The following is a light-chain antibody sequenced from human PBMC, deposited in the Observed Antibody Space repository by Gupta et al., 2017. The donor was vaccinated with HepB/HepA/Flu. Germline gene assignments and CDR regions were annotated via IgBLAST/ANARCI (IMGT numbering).Light chain of an antibody. CDR3: SSYTGSGILFV. CDR1: NSDIGTYNY. J-gene: IGLJ1*01. Sequence: QSALTQPASVSGSPGQSLTISCSGTNSDIGTYNYVSWYQQHPGKAPQLIIYDVSNRPSGVSNRFSGSKSGYTASLTISGLQAEDESHYYCSSYTGSGILFVFGSGTKVTVL. V-gene: IGLV2-14*03. CDR2: DVS.